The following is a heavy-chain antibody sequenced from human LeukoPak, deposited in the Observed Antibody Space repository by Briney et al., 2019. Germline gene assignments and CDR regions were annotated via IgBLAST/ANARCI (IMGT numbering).Heavy chain of an antibody. Sequence: GGSLRLSCAASGFTFSSYSMNWVRQAPGKGLEWVSYISSSSSTIYYADSVKGRFTISRDNAKNSLYLQMNSLRAEDTAVYYCARGGVAGTNNWFDPWGQGTLVTVSS. D-gene: IGHD6-19*01. CDR3: ARGGVAGTNNWFDP. CDR2: ISSSSSTI. V-gene: IGHV3-48*04. CDR1: GFTFSSYS. J-gene: IGHJ5*02.